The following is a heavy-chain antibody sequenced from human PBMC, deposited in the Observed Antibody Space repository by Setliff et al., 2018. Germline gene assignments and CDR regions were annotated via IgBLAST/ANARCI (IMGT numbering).Heavy chain of an antibody. D-gene: IGHD1-26*01. V-gene: IGHV4-59*01. Sequence: SETLSLTCIVSGGSISNYYWSWIRQPPGKGLEWIGYISDSGYTNYNPALKSRVTMSVDTSKNEVSLKLSSVTAADTAVYSCARDVTGSHRGRLDSWGQGTLVTVSS. CDR2: ISDSGYT. CDR1: GGSISNYY. J-gene: IGHJ4*02. CDR3: ARDVTGSHRGRLDS.